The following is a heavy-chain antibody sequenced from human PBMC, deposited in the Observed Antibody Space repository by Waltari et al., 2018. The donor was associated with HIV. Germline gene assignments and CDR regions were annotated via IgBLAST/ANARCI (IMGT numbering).Heavy chain of an antibody. CDR1: GGAFSGYY. CDR2: VNHVGRT. J-gene: IGHJ6*01. Sequence: QVHLEQWGTGLLRPSETLSLTCAVYGGAFSGYYWSWIPPSPGRGLEWIGEVNHVGRTNYSPSLKGRVTVSVDTSKNQFSLTMRSVTAADTAVYYCARDSAPGLAVDDDDGEFFYYGLDVWGQGTTVTVSS. D-gene: IGHD6-19*01. V-gene: IGHV4-34*01. CDR3: ARDSAPGLAVDDDDGEFFYYGLDV.